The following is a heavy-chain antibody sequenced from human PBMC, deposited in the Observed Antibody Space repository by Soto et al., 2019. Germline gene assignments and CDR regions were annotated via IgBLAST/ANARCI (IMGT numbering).Heavy chain of an antibody. CDR3: ARASSDQNYWYFDL. Sequence: EVQLVESGGGLVQPGGSLRLSCAASGFTFSSYDMHWVRQATGKGLEWVSAIGTAGDTYYPGSVKGRFTISRENAKNSLYLQMNSLRAGDTAVYYCARASSDQNYWYFDLWGRGTLVTVSS. V-gene: IGHV3-13*04. J-gene: IGHJ2*01. CDR2: IGTAGDT. D-gene: IGHD3-22*01. CDR1: GFTFSSYD.